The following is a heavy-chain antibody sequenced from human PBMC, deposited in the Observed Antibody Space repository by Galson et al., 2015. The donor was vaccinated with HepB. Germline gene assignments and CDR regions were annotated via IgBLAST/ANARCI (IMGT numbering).Heavy chain of an antibody. V-gene: IGHV3-9*01. CDR1: GFTFDDYA. CDR2: ISRNSFSL. CDR3: AKAYGDGNWYFER. J-gene: IGHJ2*01. Sequence: SLRLSCAGAGFTFDDYAMHWVRQAPGKGLEWVSGISRNSFSLGYGDSVKGRFTISRGNAKNSLYLQMNRLRAEDTAFYFCAKAYGDGNWYFERWGRGTLVTVSS. D-gene: IGHD4-17*01.